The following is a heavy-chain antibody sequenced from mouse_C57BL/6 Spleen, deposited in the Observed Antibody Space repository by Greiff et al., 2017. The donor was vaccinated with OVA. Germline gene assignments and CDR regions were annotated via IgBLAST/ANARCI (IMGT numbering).Heavy chain of an antibody. CDR2: ISYDGSN. Sequence: VQLQQSGPGLVKPSQSLSLTCSVPGYSITSGYYWNWIRQFPGNKLEWMGYISYDGSNNYNPSLKNRISITRDTSKNQFFLKLNSVTTEDTATYYCARVGSYYFDYWGQGTTLTVSS. CDR1: GYSITSGYY. CDR3: ARVGSYYFDY. J-gene: IGHJ2*01. V-gene: IGHV3-6*01.